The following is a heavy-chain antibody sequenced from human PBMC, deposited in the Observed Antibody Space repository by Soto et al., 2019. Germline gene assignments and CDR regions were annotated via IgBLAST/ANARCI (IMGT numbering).Heavy chain of an antibody. D-gene: IGHD5-18*01. J-gene: IGHJ4*02. CDR1: GYSFTSYW. Sequence: GESLKIYCKGSGYSFTSYWIGWVRQMPGKGLEWMGIIYPGDSITTYSPSFQGQVTISADKSISTAYLQWSSLKASDTAMYYCARAPGMADFDYWGQGTLVTVSS. CDR2: IYPGDSIT. CDR3: ARAPGMADFDY. V-gene: IGHV5-51*01.